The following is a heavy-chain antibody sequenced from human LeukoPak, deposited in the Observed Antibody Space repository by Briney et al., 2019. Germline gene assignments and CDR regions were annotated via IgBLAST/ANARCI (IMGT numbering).Heavy chain of an antibody. Sequence: PGGSLRLSCAASGFTFSSYGMSWVRQAPGKGLEWVSVISGSGINTYYADSMKGRFTISRDNSKNTLYLQMNSLRAEDTAVYYCAKGVRPVVAATYFDYWGQGTLVTVSS. J-gene: IGHJ4*02. D-gene: IGHD2-15*01. CDR3: AKGVRPVVAATYFDY. CDR1: GFTFSSYG. CDR2: ISGSGINT. V-gene: IGHV3-23*01.